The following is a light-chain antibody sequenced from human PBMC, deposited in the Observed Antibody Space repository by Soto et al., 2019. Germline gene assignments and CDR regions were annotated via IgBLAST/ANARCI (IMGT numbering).Light chain of an antibody. J-gene: IGKJ4*01. CDR3: QQPKAYPLT. CDR1: QDIGNA. V-gene: IGKV1-16*01. Sequence: DIQMTQSPSSLSASVGDRVTITCRASQDIGNALAWFQQKPGKAPQSLISSASTLQSGVPSRFSGSASATDFILTISSLQPEDFATYYCQQPKAYPLTFGEGTRVEIK. CDR2: SAS.